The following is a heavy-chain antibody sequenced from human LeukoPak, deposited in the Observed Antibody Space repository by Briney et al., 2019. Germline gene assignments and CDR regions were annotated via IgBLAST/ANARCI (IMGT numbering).Heavy chain of an antibody. CDR1: GYSFTSYW. CDR2: IYPGDSDT. CDR3: ARPGTEDTFDI. D-gene: IGHD1-14*01. V-gene: IGHV5-51*01. Sequence: GESLKISCQGSGYSFTSYWIGWVRQMSGKGLEWMGLIYPGDSDTRYSPSFQGQVTISADKSISTAYLQRSSLKASDTAMYYCARPGTEDTFDIWGQGTMVTVSS. J-gene: IGHJ3*02.